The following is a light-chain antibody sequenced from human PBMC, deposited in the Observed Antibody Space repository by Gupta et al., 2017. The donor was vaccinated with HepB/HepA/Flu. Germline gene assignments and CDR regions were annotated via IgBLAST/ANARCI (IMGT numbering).Light chain of an antibody. CDR2: ENT. Sequence: QSILPQPPSVSATPGQKVTISCSGSSSNIGSASVSWYQQVPGTAPKLVIYENTKRPSGIPDRFSGSKSGTSATLIITGLQTGDEADYYCGTWDRSWTAVVFGTGTKVTVL. J-gene: IGLJ1*01. V-gene: IGLV1-51*02. CDR3: GTWDRSWTAVV. CDR1: SSNIGSAS.